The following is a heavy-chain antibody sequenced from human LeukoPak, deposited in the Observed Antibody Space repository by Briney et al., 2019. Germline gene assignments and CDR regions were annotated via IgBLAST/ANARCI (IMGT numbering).Heavy chain of an antibody. D-gene: IGHD2-2*01. Sequence: SVKVSCKASGGTFSSYAISWVRQAPGQGLEWMGGIIPIFGTANYAQKFQGRVTITADESASTAYMELSSLRSEDTAVYCCARRYCSSTSCYVNWFDPWGQGTLVTVSS. CDR1: GGTFSSYA. J-gene: IGHJ5*02. CDR3: ARRYCSSTSCYVNWFDP. V-gene: IGHV1-69*13. CDR2: IIPIFGTA.